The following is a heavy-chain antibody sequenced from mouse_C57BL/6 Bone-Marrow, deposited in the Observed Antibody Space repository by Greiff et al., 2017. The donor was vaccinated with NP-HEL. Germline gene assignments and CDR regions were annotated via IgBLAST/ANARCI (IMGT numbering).Heavy chain of an antibody. CDR3: AIYYYGSSPYYAMDY. CDR2: IDPANGNT. Sequence: DVKLQESVAELVRPGASVKSSCTASGFNIKNTYMHWVKQRPEQGLEWIGRIDPANGNTKYVPKFQGKATLTADTSSYTAYLQLSSLTSEDTAIYYCAIYYYGSSPYYAMDYWGQGTSVTVSS. J-gene: IGHJ4*01. CDR1: GFNIKNTY. V-gene: IGHV14-3*01. D-gene: IGHD1-1*01.